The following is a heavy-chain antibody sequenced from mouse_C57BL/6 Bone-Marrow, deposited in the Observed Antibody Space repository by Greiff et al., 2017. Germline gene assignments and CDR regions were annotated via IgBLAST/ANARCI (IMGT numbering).Heavy chain of an antibody. V-gene: IGHV1-55*01. CDR2: LYPGSGST. J-gene: IGHJ4*01. Sequence: QVQLQQPGAELVKPGASVKMSCKASGYTFTSYWITWVKQRPGQGLEWIGDLYPGSGSTNYNEKLKSKATLTVDTSSSTAYMQLSSLTSDDSAVYYCARPNYYDYWYYAMDYWGQGTSVTVSS. CDR3: ARPNYYDYWYYAMDY. CDR1: GYTFTSYW. D-gene: IGHD2-4*01.